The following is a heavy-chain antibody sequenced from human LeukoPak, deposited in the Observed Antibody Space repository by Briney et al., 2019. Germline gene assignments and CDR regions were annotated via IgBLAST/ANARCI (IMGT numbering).Heavy chain of an antibody. Sequence: GGSLRLSCAASGFTFSSYAMSWVRQAPGKGLEWVSGILDSGYSTYYANSVKGRFTISRDNSNNTLYLQMNSLKAEDTAVYYCAKLGGHPLHNYYVGVWGKGTTVAVSS. CDR3: AKLGGHPLHNYYVGV. CDR1: GFTFSSYA. D-gene: IGHD3-16*01. J-gene: IGHJ6*03. V-gene: IGHV3-23*01. CDR2: ILDSGYST.